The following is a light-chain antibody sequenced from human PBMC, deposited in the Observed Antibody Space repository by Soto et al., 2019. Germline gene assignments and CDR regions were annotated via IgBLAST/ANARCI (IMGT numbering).Light chain of an antibody. J-gene: IGLJ1*01. CDR2: DVS. Sequence: QSVLNQPASVSGSPGQSITISCTGTSSDVGGYNYVSWYQQHPGKAPKFMFYDVSNRPSGVSNRFSGSKSGNTASLTISGLQAEDEADYYCCSYTTSNTRQIVFGTGTKVTVL. CDR3: CSYTTSNTRQIV. V-gene: IGLV2-14*01. CDR1: SSDVGGYNY.